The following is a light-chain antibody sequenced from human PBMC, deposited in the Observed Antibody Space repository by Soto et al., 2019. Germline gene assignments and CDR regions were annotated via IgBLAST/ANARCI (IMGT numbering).Light chain of an antibody. Sequence: ELVLTQSPGTLYLSPGERATLSCRASQSLTSSYIAWYQQKPGQAPRLLISGAANRATGIPDRFSGSGSGTDFTLTISSVEPDDVAEDYCQQYACSVFTFGPRTKVDIK. CDR2: GAA. J-gene: IGKJ3*01. V-gene: IGKV3-20*01. CDR1: QSLTSSY. CDR3: QQYACSVFT.